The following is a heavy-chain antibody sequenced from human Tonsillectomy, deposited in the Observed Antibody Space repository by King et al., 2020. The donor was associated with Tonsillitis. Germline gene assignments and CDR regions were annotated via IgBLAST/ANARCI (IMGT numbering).Heavy chain of an antibody. J-gene: IGHJ6*02. CDR3: ARAYYYGMDV. Sequence: VQPVESGGGVVQPGRSLRLSCAASGFTFSSYGMHWVRQAPGKGLEWVAVISYDGSNKYYADSVKGRFTISRDNSKNTLYLQMNSLRAEDTAVYYCARAYYYGMDVWGQGTTVTVSS. V-gene: IGHV3-33*05. CDR1: GFTFSSYG. CDR2: ISYDGSNK.